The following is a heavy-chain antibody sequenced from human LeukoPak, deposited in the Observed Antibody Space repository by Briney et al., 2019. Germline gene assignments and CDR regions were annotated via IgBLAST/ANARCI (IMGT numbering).Heavy chain of an antibody. V-gene: IGHV4-34*01. J-gene: IGHJ4*02. D-gene: IGHD4-17*01. Sequence: SETLSLTCAVYGGSFSGYYWSWIRQPPGKGLEWIGEINHSGSTNYNPSLKSRVTISVDTSKNQFSLKLSSVTAADTAVYYCARVYMSYGDYATLDYWGQGTLVTVSS. CDR2: INHSGST. CDR3: ARVYMSYGDYATLDY. CDR1: GGSFSGYY.